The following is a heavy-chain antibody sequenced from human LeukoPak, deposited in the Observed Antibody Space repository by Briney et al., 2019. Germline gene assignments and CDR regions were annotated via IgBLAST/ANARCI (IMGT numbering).Heavy chain of an antibody. V-gene: IGHV3-30-3*01. Sequence: GRSLRLSCAASGFTFSSYAMHWVRQAPGKGLEWVAVISYDGGNEYCADSVKGRFTFSRDNSKNTLYLQMNSLRAEDTAVYYCAREGSGYYHFDYWGQGTLVTVSS. CDR3: AREGSGYYHFDY. J-gene: IGHJ4*02. D-gene: IGHD6-25*01. CDR1: GFTFSSYA. CDR2: ISYDGGNE.